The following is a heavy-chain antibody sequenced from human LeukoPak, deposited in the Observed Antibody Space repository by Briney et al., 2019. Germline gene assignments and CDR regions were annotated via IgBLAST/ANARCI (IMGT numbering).Heavy chain of an antibody. V-gene: IGHV3-9*01. D-gene: IGHD3-22*01. Sequence: GRSLRLSCAASGFTFDDCAIHWVRQAPGKGQEWVSGINWNSGSKHYADSVKGRFTISRDNAKNSLYLQTNSLRAEDTAVYYCAPPEAYYYDSSGPAKDYWGQGTLVTVSS. CDR2: INWNSGSK. CDR3: APPEAYYYDSSGPAKDY. CDR1: GFTFDDCA. J-gene: IGHJ4*02.